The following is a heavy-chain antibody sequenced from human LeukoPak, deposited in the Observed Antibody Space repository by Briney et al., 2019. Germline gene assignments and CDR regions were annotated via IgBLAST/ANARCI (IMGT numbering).Heavy chain of an antibody. CDR1: GYTFTSYG. CDR3: ARDLFGIAVAGGAFDI. V-gene: IGHV1-18*01. D-gene: IGHD6-19*01. J-gene: IGHJ3*02. Sequence: ASVKVSCKASGYTFTSYGISWVRQAPGQGLEWMGWISAYNGNTNYAQKFQGRVTITADKSTSTAYMELSSLRSEDTAVYYCARDLFGIAVAGGAFDIWGQGTMVTVSS. CDR2: ISAYNGNT.